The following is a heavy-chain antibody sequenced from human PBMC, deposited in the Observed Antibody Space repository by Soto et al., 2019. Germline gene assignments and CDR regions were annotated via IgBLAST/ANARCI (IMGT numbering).Heavy chain of an antibody. CDR1: GHSVRNGNSY. CDR2: TYYSGRT. J-gene: IGHJ6*02. V-gene: IGHV4-61*01. CDR3: ARGGAYYYYYGMDV. Sequence: PSETLSLTCPVFGHSVRNGNSYWSWIRQPPGKGLEWIGYTYYSGRTNYNPSLKSRVTISVDTSKNQFSLRLSSVTAADTAVYYCARGGAYYYYYGMDVWGQGTTVTVS.